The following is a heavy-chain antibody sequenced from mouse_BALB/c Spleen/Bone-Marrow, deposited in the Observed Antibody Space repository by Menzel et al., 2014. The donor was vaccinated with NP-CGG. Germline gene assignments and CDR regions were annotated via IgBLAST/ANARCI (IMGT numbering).Heavy chain of an antibody. CDR3: ARYDGYSDNAMDY. D-gene: IGHD2-3*01. Sequence: EVQLVESGGGLVQPGSSLRLSCATSGFTFTDYYMNWVRQPPGKALEWLGFIRNKANGYTTEFSASVKGRFTISRDNSQSILYLQMNTLRAEDGATYYCARYDGYSDNAMDYWGQGTSVTVSS. CDR2: IRNKANGYTT. V-gene: IGHV7-3*02. CDR1: GFTFTDYY. J-gene: IGHJ4*01.